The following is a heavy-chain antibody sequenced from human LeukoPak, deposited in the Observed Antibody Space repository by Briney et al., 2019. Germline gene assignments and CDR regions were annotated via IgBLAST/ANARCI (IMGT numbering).Heavy chain of an antibody. CDR3: ARDSIAAAGMGFDI. CDR2: ISGSGGST. Sequence: PGGSLRLSCAASGFTFSNYAMSWVRQAPGKGLEWVSAISGSGGSTYYADSVKGRFTISRDNAKNSLYLQMNSLRAEDTAVYYCARDSIAAAGMGFDIWGQGTMVTVSS. D-gene: IGHD6-13*01. V-gene: IGHV3-23*01. CDR1: GFTFSNYA. J-gene: IGHJ3*02.